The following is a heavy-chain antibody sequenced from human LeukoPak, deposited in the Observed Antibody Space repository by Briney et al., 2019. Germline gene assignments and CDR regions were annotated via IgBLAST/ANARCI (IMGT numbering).Heavy chain of an antibody. V-gene: IGHV4-34*01. CDR2: INHSGST. D-gene: IGHD2-2*01. Sequence: SETLSLTCAVYGGSFSGYYWSWIRQPPGKGLEWIGEINHSGSTNYNPSLKSRVTISVDTSKNQFSLKLSSVTAADTAVYYCARGSSPHDAFDIWGQGTMVTVSS. J-gene: IGHJ3*02. CDR3: ARGSSPHDAFDI. CDR1: GGSFSGYY.